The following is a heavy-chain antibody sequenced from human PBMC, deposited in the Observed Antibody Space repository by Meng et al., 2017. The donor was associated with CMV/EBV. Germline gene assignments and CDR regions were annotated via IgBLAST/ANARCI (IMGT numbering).Heavy chain of an antibody. J-gene: IGHJ6*02. V-gene: IGHV4-59*01. Sequence: SETLSLTCTVSGGSISSYYWSWIRQPPGKGLEWIGYIYYSGSTNYNPSLKSRVTISVDTSKNQFSLKLSSVTAADTAVYYCARGPLYCSSTSCLTWDYYYYYGMDVWGQGTTVTVSS. D-gene: IGHD2-2*01. CDR3: ARGPLYCSSTSCLTWDYYYYYGMDV. CDR1: GGSISSYY. CDR2: IYYSGST.